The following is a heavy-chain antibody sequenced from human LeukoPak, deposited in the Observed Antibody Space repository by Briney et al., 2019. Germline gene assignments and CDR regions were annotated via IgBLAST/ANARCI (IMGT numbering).Heavy chain of an antibody. D-gene: IGHD3-10*01. CDR3: AKVMKGSERLTMVRGVIIKTAGLYYMDV. CDR1: GFTLSSYA. J-gene: IGHJ6*03. Sequence: PGGSLRLSCAASGFTLSSYAMSWVRQAPGKGLEWVSSISTSGGSTNYSDSVKGRFTISRDNSKNTVYLQTNSLRAEDTAVYYCAKVMKGSERLTMVRGVIIKTAGLYYMDVWGKGTTVTVSS. V-gene: IGHV3-23*01. CDR2: ISTSGGST.